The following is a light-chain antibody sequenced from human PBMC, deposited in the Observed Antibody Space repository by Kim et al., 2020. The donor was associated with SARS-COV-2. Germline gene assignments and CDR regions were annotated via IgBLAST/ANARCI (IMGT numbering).Light chain of an antibody. CDR3: QSYDSSLSGWV. Sequence: QRVTISCTGSSSNIGADYDVHWYQYLPGTVPNLLIYSNSNRPSGVPDRFSGSKSGTSASLAISGLQAEDEADYYCQSYDSSLSGWVFGGGTKVTVL. J-gene: IGLJ3*02. CDR2: SNS. V-gene: IGLV1-40*01. CDR1: SSNIGADYD.